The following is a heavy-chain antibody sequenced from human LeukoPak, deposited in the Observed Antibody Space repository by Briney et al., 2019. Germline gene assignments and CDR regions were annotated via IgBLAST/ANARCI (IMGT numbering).Heavy chain of an antibody. Sequence: SETLSLTCTVSGGSISSYYWSWIRQPPGKGLEWIGYIYYSGSTNYNPSLKSRVTISVDTSKNQFSLKLSSVTAADTAVYYCARIAAAGTTFDYWGQGTLVTVSS. CDR2: IYYSGST. CDR3: ARIAAAGTTFDY. CDR1: GGSISSYY. D-gene: IGHD6-13*01. V-gene: IGHV4-59*01. J-gene: IGHJ4*02.